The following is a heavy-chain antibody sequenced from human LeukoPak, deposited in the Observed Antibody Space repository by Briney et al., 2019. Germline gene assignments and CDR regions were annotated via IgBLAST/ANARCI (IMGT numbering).Heavy chain of an antibody. CDR1: GFTVSSNY. CDR2: IYSGGST. J-gene: IGHJ4*02. D-gene: IGHD6-19*01. Sequence: GGSLRLSCAASGFTVSSNYMSWVRQAPGKGLEWVSVIYSGGSTYYADSVKGRFTISRDNSKNTLYLQMNSLRAEDTAVYYCARERNLEIAVAGTIFDYWGQGTLVTVSS. V-gene: IGHV3-53*01. CDR3: ARERNLEIAVAGTIFDY.